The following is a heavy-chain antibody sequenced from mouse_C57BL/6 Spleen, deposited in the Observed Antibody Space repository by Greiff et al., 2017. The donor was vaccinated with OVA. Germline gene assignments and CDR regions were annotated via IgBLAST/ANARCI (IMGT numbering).Heavy chain of an antibody. V-gene: IGHV1-61*01. CDR1: GYTFTSYW. D-gene: IGHD2-3*01. Sequence: LQQPGAELVRPGSSVKLSCKASGYTFTSYWMDWVKQRPGQGLEWIGNIYPSDSETHYNQKFKDKATLTVDKSSSTAYMQLSSLTSEDSAVYYCARSGYDGYHAMDYWGQGTSVTVSS. CDR2: IYPSDSET. J-gene: IGHJ4*01. CDR3: ARSGYDGYHAMDY.